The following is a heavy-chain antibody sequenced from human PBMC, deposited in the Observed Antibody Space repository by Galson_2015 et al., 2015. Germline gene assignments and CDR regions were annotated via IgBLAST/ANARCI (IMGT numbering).Heavy chain of an antibody. J-gene: IGHJ1*01. CDR3: ARGTRITMVRGVPHKYFQH. V-gene: IGHV4-34*01. D-gene: IGHD3-10*01. CDR1: GGSFSGYY. CDR2: INHSGST. Sequence: SETLSLTCAVYGGSFSGYYWSWIRQPPGKGLEWIGEINHSGSTNYNPSLKSRVTISVDTSKNQFSLKLSSVTAADTAVYYCARGTRITMVRGVPHKYFQHWGQGTLVTVSS.